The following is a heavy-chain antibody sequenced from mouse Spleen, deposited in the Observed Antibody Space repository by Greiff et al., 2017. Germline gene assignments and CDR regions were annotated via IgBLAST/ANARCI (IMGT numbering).Heavy chain of an antibody. V-gene: IGHV1-7*01. CDR2: IYPSSGYT. CDR3: ARGIKGAMDY. Sequence: QVHVKQSGAELAKPGASVKLSCKASGYTFTSYWMHWVKQRPGQGLEWIGYIYPSSGYTKYNQKFKDKATLTADKSSSTAYMQLSSLTYEDSAVYYCARGIKGAMDYWGQGTSVTVSS. CDR1: GYTFTSYW. D-gene: IGHD2-4*01. J-gene: IGHJ4*01.